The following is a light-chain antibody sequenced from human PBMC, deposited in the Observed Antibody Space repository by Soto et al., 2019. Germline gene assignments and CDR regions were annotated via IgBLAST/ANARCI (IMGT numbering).Light chain of an antibody. CDR2: DVS. CDR3: SSYTSRATLV. Sequence: QSALTQPASVSGSPGKSITISCTGTSNDVGGYDYVTWYQHHPGKAPKLMIYDVSNRPSGISDRFSASKSGNTASLTISGVQAEDEAHYYCSSYTSRATLVFGGGTKVTVL. J-gene: IGLJ2*01. V-gene: IGLV2-14*03. CDR1: SNDVGGYDY.